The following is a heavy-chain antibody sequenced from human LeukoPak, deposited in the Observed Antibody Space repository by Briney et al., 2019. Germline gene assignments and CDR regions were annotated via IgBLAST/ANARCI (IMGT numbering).Heavy chain of an antibody. D-gene: IGHD6-6*01. CDR2: IQQDGSEK. J-gene: IGHJ4*02. V-gene: IGHV3-7*01. CDR1: GFTFSSYW. Sequence: GGSLRLSCATSGFTFSSYWMSWVRQAPGKGLEWVANIQQDGSEKYYVDSVKGRFTISRDNAKNSLYLQMNSLRAEDTAVYYCARELGSYSSSSQGDYWGQGTLVTVSS. CDR3: ARELGSYSSSSQGDY.